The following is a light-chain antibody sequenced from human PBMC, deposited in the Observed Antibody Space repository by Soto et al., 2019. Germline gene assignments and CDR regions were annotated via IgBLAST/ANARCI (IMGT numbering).Light chain of an antibody. CDR3: QQRSNWPPT. J-gene: IGKJ4*01. CDR1: QSVSTY. CDR2: DTS. Sequence: DIVLTQSPATLSLSLGERATLSCRASQSVSTYLAWYQQKPGQAPRLLIHDTSNRATGIPARFSGSGSGTDFTLTISSLEPEDFAVYYCQQRSNWPPTFGGGTKVEIK. V-gene: IGKV3-11*01.